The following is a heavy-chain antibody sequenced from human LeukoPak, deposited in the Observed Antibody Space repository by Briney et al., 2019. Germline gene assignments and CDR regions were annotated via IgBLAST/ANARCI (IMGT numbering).Heavy chain of an antibody. Sequence: SETLSLTCTVSGGSISSSSYYWGWIRQPPGKGLEWIGSIYYSGSTYYNPSLKSRVTISVDTSKNQFSLKLSSVTAADTAVYYCARDGGIAAAGIGYWGQGTLVTVSS. J-gene: IGHJ4*02. CDR3: ARDGGIAAAGIGY. CDR1: GGSISSSSYY. D-gene: IGHD6-13*01. CDR2: IYYSGST. V-gene: IGHV4-39*07.